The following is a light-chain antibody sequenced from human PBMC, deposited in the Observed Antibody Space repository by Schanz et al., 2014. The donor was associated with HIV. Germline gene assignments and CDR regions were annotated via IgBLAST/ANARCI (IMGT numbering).Light chain of an antibody. J-gene: IGKJ1*01. V-gene: IGKV3D-15*01. CDR3: QQYYRTPWT. CDR1: QSVGTY. Sequence: EIVLTQSPATLSLSPGERATFSCRASQSVGTYLAWYQQKRGQVPRLLIYSASNRATGIPDRFSGGGSGTDFTLTISSLQSEDFAVYYCQQYYRTPWTFGQGTKVEIK. CDR2: SAS.